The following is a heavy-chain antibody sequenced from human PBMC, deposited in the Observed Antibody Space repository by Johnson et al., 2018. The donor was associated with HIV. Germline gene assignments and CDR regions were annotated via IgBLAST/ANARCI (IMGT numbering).Heavy chain of an antibody. CDR2: ISSSGTTI. J-gene: IGHJ3*01. CDR3: APYRAFGAAHTWAFDF. CDR1: GFIFSDYY. D-gene: IGHD3-3*01. V-gene: IGHV3-11*04. Sequence: QVQLVESGGGLVKPGGSLRLSCAASGFIFSDYYMRWIRQAPGKGLEWVSYISSSGTTIHYADSVKGRFTISRDNAKNSLYLRMNSLRAEDTAMYYCAPYRAFGAAHTWAFDFWGQGTMVTVSS.